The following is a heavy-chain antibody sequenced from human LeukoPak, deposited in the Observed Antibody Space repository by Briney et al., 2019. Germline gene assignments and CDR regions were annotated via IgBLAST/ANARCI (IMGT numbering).Heavy chain of an antibody. D-gene: IGHD6-13*01. Sequence: PGGSLRLSCAASGFTFDDYAMHWVRQAPGKGLEWVSGISWNSGSIGYADSVKGRFTISRDNAKNSLYLQMNSLRAEDTALYYCAKDILEYSGSWTHTFDYWGQGTLVTVSS. CDR1: GFTFDDYA. CDR2: ISWNSGSI. CDR3: AKDILEYSGSWTHTFDY. J-gene: IGHJ4*02. V-gene: IGHV3-9*01.